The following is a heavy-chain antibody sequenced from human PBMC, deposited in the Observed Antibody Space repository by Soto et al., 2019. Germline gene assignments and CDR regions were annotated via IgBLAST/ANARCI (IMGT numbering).Heavy chain of an antibody. V-gene: IGHV4-4*02. CDR3: ARGGRELLRFRRRTYGNYFDY. CDR1: GGSISSSNW. D-gene: IGHD1-26*01. Sequence: PSETLSLTCAVSGGSISSSNWWSWVRQPPGKGLEWIGEIYHSGSTNYNPSLKSRVTISVDKSKNQFSLKLSSVTAADTAVYYCARGGRELLRFRRRTYGNYFDYWGQGTLVTVSS. CDR2: IYHSGST. J-gene: IGHJ4*02.